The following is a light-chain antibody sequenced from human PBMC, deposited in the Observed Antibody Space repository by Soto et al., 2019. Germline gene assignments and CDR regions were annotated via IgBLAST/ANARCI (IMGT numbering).Light chain of an antibody. CDR3: SSYRSSSTLGGV. V-gene: IGLV2-14*01. J-gene: IGLJ1*01. CDR1: SSDVGGYNY. Sequence: QSVLTQPASVSGSPGQSITISCTGTSSDVGGYNYVSWYQQHPGKAPKLMIYYVSNRPSGVSNRFSGSKSGNTASLTISGLQAEDEADYYCSSYRSSSTLGGVFGTGTKLTVL. CDR2: YVS.